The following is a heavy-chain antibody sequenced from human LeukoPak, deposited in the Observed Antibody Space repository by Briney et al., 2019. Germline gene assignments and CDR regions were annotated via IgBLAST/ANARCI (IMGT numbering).Heavy chain of an antibody. Sequence: PVKVSCKASGGTFSSYAISWVRQAPGQGLEWMGGIIPIFGTANYAQKFQGRVTITTDESTSTAYMELSSLRSEDTAVYYCATELAYCGGDCYSGFDYWGQGTLVTVSS. CDR1: GGTFSSYA. V-gene: IGHV1-69*05. D-gene: IGHD2-21*02. CDR3: ATELAYCGGDCYSGFDY. CDR2: IIPIFGTA. J-gene: IGHJ4*02.